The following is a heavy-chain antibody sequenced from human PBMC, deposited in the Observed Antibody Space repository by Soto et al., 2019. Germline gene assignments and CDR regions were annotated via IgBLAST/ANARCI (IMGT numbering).Heavy chain of an antibody. CDR1: GGSVGSNNW. CDR2: IYHSGGS. CDR3: ATLKTTTFDI. D-gene: IGHD1-1*01. Sequence: QVHLQESGPGVVKPSGTLSLSCVVSGGSVGSNNWWSWVRQAPGKGLEWLGEIYHSGGSRYSPSLKSRPTMSLDNSKTHFSLTRSSVTAADTAGYYCATLKTTTFDIWGPGTLVTVSS. V-gene: IGHV4-4*02. J-gene: IGHJ3*02.